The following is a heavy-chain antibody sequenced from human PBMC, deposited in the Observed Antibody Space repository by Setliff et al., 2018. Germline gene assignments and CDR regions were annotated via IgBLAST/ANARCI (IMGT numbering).Heavy chain of an antibody. CDR2: IYYNGNT. CDR1: GGSISGYF. V-gene: IGHV4-39*01. D-gene: IGHD1-1*01. Sequence: SETLSLTCTVSGGSISGYFWGWIRQHPGKGLEWIGRIYYNGNTYYNASLKSRLTISVDTSKSQFSLRLNSVTAADTAVYYCARTGTKRYFDYWGQGALVTVSS. CDR3: ARTGTKRYFDY. J-gene: IGHJ4*02.